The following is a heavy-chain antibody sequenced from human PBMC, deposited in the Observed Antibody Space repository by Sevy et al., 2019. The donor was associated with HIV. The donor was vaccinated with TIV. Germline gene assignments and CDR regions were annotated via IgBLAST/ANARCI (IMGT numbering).Heavy chain of an antibody. Sequence: GGSLRLSCAASGFTFSSYSFHWVRQAPGKGLEWVSSISGLSNYIYYSDSIKGRFTISRDNAKNSLYLHMNSLRADDTAVYYCARAGNWPYFDYWGQGTLVTVSS. CDR1: GFTFSSYS. V-gene: IGHV3-21*01. CDR3: ARAGNWPYFDY. J-gene: IGHJ4*02. D-gene: IGHD1-1*01. CDR2: ISGLSNYI.